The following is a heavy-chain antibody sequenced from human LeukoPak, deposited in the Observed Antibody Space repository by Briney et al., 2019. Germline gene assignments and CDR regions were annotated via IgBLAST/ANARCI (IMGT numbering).Heavy chain of an antibody. CDR3: ARPGDGYNFWFDP. V-gene: IGHV4-34*01. Sequence: PSETLSLTCAVYGGSFSGYYWSWIRQPPGKGLEWIGEINHSGSTNYNPSLKSRVTISVDTSKNQFSLKLSSVTAADTAVYYCARPGDGYNFWFDPWGQGTLVTVSS. J-gene: IGHJ5*02. CDR2: INHSGST. CDR1: GGSFSGYY. D-gene: IGHD5-12*01.